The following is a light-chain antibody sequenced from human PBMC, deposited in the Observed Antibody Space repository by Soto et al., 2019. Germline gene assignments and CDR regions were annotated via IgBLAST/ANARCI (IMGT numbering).Light chain of an antibody. CDR3: QQYSNWPWT. CDR2: GAS. Sequence: EIVMTQSPATLSVSPGEKATLSCRASQSVTSYLAWYQQTPGQAPRLLIQGASARATDVPARFSGSGSGTEFTLTTSSRQSEDFAVYYCQQYSNWPWTFGQGTKVEI. V-gene: IGKV3-15*01. J-gene: IGKJ1*01. CDR1: QSVTSY.